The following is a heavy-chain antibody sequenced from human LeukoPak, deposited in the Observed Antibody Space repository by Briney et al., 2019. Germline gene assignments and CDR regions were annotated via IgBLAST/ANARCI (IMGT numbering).Heavy chain of an antibody. Sequence: PGGSLRLSCAASGFTFSSYGMHWVRQAPGKGLEWVAFIRYDGSNKYYADSVKGRFTISRDNSKNTLYLQMNSLRAEDTAVYYCAKLCTASLFSSSPIDYWGQGTLVTVSS. J-gene: IGHJ4*02. CDR1: GFTFSSYG. CDR2: IRYDGSNK. D-gene: IGHD6-13*01. CDR3: AKLCTASLFSSSPIDY. V-gene: IGHV3-30*02.